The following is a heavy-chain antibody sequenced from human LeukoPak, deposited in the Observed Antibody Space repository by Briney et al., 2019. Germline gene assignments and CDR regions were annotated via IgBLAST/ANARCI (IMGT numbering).Heavy chain of an antibody. CDR3: ARGSYYDY. CDR1: GYTFTSYG. V-gene: IGHV1-18*01. J-gene: IGHJ4*02. CDR2: ISTYNGDT. Sequence: ASVKVSCKASGYTFTSYGISWVRQAPGQGLEWMGWISTYNGDTNYAQKFQGRVTMTTDTSTNSAYMELRSLISDDTALYYCARGSYYDYWGQGTLVTVSS. D-gene: IGHD1-26*01.